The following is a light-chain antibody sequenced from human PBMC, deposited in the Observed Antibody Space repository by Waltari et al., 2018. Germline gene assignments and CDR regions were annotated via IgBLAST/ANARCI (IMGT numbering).Light chain of an antibody. V-gene: IGLV2-23*01. CDR1: SSYDGGSSL. CDR3: CSYAGYSTYV. CDR2: EDR. Sequence: QSALTQPASVSGSPGQSITIPCTGTSSYDGGSSLVSWYQQHPGKAPKLILYEDRKRPSGVSDRFSGSTSGNTASLTISGLQAEDEADYFCCSYAGYSTYVFGTGTKVTVL. J-gene: IGLJ1*01.